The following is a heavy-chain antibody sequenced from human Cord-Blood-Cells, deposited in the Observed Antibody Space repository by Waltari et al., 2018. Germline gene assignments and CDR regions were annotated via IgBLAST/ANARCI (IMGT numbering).Heavy chain of an antibody. D-gene: IGHD6-6*01. CDR1: GGSISSYY. CDR3: ARATYSSSYYFDY. Sequence: QVQLQESGPGLVKPSETLSLTCTVSGGSISSYYWSWIRQPPGKGLEWIGYIYYSGSTNYNPSLKSRVTISVDTSKNQFSLKLSSVTAADTAVYYCARATYSSSYYFDYWGQGTLVTVSS. J-gene: IGHJ4*02. V-gene: IGHV4-59*01. CDR2: IYYSGST.